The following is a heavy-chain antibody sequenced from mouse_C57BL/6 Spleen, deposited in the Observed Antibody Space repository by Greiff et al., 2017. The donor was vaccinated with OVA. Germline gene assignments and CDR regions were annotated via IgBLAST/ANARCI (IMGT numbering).Heavy chain of an antibody. CDR3: ASCWDY. CDR2: IDPSDSYT. V-gene: IGHV1-69*01. J-gene: IGHJ4*01. Sequence: VQLQQSGAELVMPGASVKLSCKASGYTFTSYWMHWVKQRPGQGLEWIGEIDPSDSYTNYNQKFKGKSTLTVDKSSSTAYMQLSSLTSEDSAVYYCASCWDYWGQGTSVTVSS. CDR1: GYTFTSYW.